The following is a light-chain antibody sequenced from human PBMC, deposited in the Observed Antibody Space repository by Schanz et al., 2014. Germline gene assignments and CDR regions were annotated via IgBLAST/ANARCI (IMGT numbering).Light chain of an antibody. CDR3: SSYAGSNNWRV. V-gene: IGLV2-11*01. CDR2: DVN. Sequence: QSALTQPRSVSGSPGQSVTISCTGTSSDVGGYNYVSWYQQHPGKAPKLMIYDVNKRPSGVPDRFSGSKSGNTASLTISGLQAEDEADYYCSSYAGSNNWRVFGGGTKLTVL. CDR1: SSDVGGYNY. J-gene: IGLJ2*01.